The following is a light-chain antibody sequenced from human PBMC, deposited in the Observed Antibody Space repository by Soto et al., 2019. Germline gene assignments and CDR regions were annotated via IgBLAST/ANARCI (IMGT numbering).Light chain of an antibody. J-gene: IGKJ5*01. Sequence: DIQTTQSPSSLSASVGDRVTITCQASQNINNYLNWYQQKPGRAPKLLIYDASNLEAGVPSRFRGSGSGTDFTFTISRLQPEDIATYYCHQYENRPTLAQGTRLEIK. CDR1: QNINNY. CDR3: HQYENRPT. CDR2: DAS. V-gene: IGKV1-33*01.